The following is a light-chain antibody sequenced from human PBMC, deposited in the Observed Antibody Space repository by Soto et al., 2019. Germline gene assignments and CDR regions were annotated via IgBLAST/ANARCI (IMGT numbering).Light chain of an antibody. V-gene: IGKV2-30*01. Sequence: DVVMTQSPLSLPVTLGQPASISCRSSQSLVYSDGNTYLNWFQQRPGQSPRRLIYKVSNRDSGVPDRLSGSGSGTDFTLKISRVEAEDVGVYYCTQRTHWPRTFGQGTKVEIK. J-gene: IGKJ1*01. CDR2: KVS. CDR3: TQRTHWPRT. CDR1: QSLVYSDGNTY.